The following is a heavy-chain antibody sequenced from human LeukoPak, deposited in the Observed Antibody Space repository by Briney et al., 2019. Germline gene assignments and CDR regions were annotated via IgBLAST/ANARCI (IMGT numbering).Heavy chain of an antibody. D-gene: IGHD3-16*02. Sequence: GGSPRLSCAASGFTFRNYWMHWGRQAPGEGLLWVSRVNGYGNSTNYADSVKGRDTFSRDNAKNTLYLQMNSLRVEDTAVYYCSVGVITGTFHIWGQGTMVTVSS. CDR2: VNGYGNST. V-gene: IGHV3-74*01. J-gene: IGHJ3*02. CDR3: SVGVITGTFHI. CDR1: GFTFRNYW.